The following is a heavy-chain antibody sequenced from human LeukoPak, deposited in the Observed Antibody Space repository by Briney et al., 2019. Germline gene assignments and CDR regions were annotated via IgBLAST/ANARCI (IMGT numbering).Heavy chain of an antibody. CDR1: GFTFSSYS. Sequence: GGSLRPSCAASGFTFSSYSMNWVRQAPGKGLEWVSSISSSSSYIYYADSVKGRSTISRDNAKNSLYLQMNSLRAEDTAVYYCARSGPHSSGWYPGDYWGRGTLVTVSS. V-gene: IGHV3-21*01. CDR2: ISSSSSYI. D-gene: IGHD6-19*01. J-gene: IGHJ4*02. CDR3: ARSGPHSSGWYPGDY.